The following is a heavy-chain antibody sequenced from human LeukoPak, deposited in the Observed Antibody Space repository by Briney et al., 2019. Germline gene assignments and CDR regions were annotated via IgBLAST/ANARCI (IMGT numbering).Heavy chain of an antibody. D-gene: IGHD3-3*01. CDR1: GYAFTGYY. CDR2: INPNSGGT. CDR3: ASSARYYDFWSGRRAFYYYYYMDV. Sequence: ASVKVSCKASGYAFTGYYIYWVRQAPGQGLEWMGWINPNSGGTNYAQTFQGRVTMTRDTSISTAYMELSSLRSDDTAVYYCASSARYYDFWSGRRAFYYYYYMDVWGKGTTVTVSS. V-gene: IGHV1-2*02. J-gene: IGHJ6*03.